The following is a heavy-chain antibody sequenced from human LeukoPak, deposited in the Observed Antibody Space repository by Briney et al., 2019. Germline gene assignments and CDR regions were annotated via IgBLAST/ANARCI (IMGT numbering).Heavy chain of an antibody. D-gene: IGHD3-3*02. CDR1: GYTFSDFY. Sequence: GASVKGSCKASGYTFSDFYIHWVRQAPGQGLEYVGWITPKSGDTHSPQRFQGRVTMTRDASISTAYMELSSLRSDDTAVYFCARVRLADERAWAYWGQGTLVTVSS. J-gene: IGHJ4*02. CDR2: ITPKSGDT. V-gene: IGHV1-2*02. CDR3: ARVRLADERAWAY.